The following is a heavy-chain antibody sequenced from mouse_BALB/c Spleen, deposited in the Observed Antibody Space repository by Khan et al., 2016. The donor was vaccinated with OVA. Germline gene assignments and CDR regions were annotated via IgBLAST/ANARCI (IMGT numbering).Heavy chain of an antibody. V-gene: IGHV3-8*02. Sequence: EVQLQESGPSLVKPSQTLSLTCSVTGDSITSGYWSWIRKFPGNKLEYMGYMIYSGNTYYNHPFINRISITRHTSTNQHYLQLNSVTTEDTATYYCASSTYRYAFAYWGQGTLVTVSA. CDR3: ASSTYRYAFAY. J-gene: IGHJ3*01. CDR2: MIYSGNT. D-gene: IGHD2-14*01. CDR1: GDSITSGY.